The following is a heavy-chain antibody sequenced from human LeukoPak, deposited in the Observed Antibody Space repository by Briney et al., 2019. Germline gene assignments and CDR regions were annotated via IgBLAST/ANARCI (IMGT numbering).Heavy chain of an antibody. CDR3: ARGDVAARLQT. J-gene: IGHJ4*02. Sequence: SETLSLTCTVYGGPFSGYLWTWIRQPPGKGLEWIGEISHTGSTNYNPSLKSRVTISVDTSKNQFSLKLNSMTAADTAVYYCARGDVAARLQTWGQGTLVTVSS. CDR2: ISHTGST. CDR1: GGPFSGYL. V-gene: IGHV4-34*01. D-gene: IGHD6-6*01.